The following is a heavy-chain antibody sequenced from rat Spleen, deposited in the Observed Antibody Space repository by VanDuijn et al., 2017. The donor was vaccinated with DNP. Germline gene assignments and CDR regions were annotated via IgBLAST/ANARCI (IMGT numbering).Heavy chain of an antibody. D-gene: IGHD1-11*01. V-gene: IGHV5-22*01. CDR3: IRQRGYGSPFDY. J-gene: IGHJ2*01. CDR2: SNNDGSMN. Sequence: EVQLVESGGGLVQPGRSLKISCAASGFTFRDYYMAWVRQGPMKGLEWVAYSNNDGSMNDYGDSVKGRFTISRDNGKRTLYLQMNSLRSEDTATYYCIRQRGYGSPFDYWGQGVMVTVSS. CDR1: GFTFRDYY.